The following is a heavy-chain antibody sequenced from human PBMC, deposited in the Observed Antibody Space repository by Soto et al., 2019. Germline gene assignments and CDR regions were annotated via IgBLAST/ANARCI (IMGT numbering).Heavy chain of an antibody. CDR1: GFVFNDSS. Sequence: PGGSLILSCVASGFVFNDSSIHWVRQASGKGLEWVGRIRDRAYNYATAYTASVKGRFTISRDDSTNTAYLQMNSLRTEDTAIYYCTRLISAAQDYWGQGTLVTVSS. D-gene: IGHD3-10*01. J-gene: IGHJ4*02. V-gene: IGHV3-73*01. CDR3: TRLISAAQDY. CDR2: IRDRAYNYAT.